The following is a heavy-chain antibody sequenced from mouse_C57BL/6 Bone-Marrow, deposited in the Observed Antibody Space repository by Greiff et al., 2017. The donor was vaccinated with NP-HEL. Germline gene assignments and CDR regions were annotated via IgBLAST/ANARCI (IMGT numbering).Heavy chain of an antibody. CDR1: GYTFTSYW. V-gene: IGHV1-55*01. Sequence: QVQLQQPGAELVKPGASVKMSCKASGYTFTSYWIIWVKQRPGQGLEWIGDIYPGSGSTNYNEKFKSKATLTVDTSSSTAYMQLSSLTSEDSAVYYCARWGTTVVAPYAMDYWGQGTSVTVSS. D-gene: IGHD1-1*01. CDR3: ARWGTTVVAPYAMDY. CDR2: IYPGSGST. J-gene: IGHJ4*01.